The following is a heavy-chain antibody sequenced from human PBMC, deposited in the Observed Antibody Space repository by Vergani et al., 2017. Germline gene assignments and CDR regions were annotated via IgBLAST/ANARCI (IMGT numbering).Heavy chain of an antibody. CDR1: GYRFTDYW. CDR3: ARQGMLTGSFYSY. CDR2: IFPGDSDT. V-gene: IGHV5-51*01. Sequence: EVQLMPSGAELKKPGESLKISCTASGYRFTDYWIAWVRQLPGKGLEWMGIIFPGDSDTRYGPSFQGKVTISVDKSVSTTFLQWSSLQASDTAIYYCARQGMLTGSFYSYWGQGSLVTVSS. D-gene: IGHD1-1*01. J-gene: IGHJ4*02.